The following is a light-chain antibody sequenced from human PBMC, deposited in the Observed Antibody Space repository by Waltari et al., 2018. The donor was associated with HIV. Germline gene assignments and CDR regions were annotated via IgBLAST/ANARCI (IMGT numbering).Light chain of an antibody. V-gene: IGLV1-51*01. J-gene: IGLJ3*02. Sequence: QSVLTHPPSVSAAPGQRVTISCSGSSSTIGSNDVSWYQQLPGTAPKLLIFDNYKRPSGIPDRFSGSKSGTSASLGITGIQTGDEADYYCGTWDSGLSAVVFGGGTKLTVL. CDR2: DNY. CDR3: GTWDSGLSAVV. CDR1: SSTIGSND.